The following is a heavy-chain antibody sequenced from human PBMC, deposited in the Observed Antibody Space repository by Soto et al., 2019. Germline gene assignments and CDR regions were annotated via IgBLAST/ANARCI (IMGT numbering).Heavy chain of an antibody. V-gene: IGHV3-23*01. D-gene: IGHD4-17*01. CDR2: IIHTGGAT. CDR1: GFDFSAYA. J-gene: IGHJ4*02. CDR3: AQDWRGTSSVTFHY. Sequence: EVHLLESGGTLIQPGGSLRLSCAASGFDFSAYAMTWVRQAPGKGLEWVSSIIHTGGATYYASSVKGRFTTSRDNSKNILYMQMNSVGADDTATYYCAQDWRGTSSVTFHYWGKGTLVTVSS.